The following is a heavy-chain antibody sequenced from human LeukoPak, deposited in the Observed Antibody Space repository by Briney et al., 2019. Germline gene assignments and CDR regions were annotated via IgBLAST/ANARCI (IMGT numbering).Heavy chain of an antibody. CDR1: GFTFSSYS. CDR2: ISSSSSTI. Sequence: GGSLRLSCAASGFTFSSYSMNWVRQAPGKGLEWVSYISSSSSTIYYADSVKGRFTISRDNAKNSLYLQMNSLRAEDTAVYYCARSQPYYDYVWGSHRSIDYWGQGTLVTVSS. V-gene: IGHV3-48*01. J-gene: IGHJ4*02. CDR3: ARSQPYYDYVWGSHRSIDY. D-gene: IGHD3-16*02.